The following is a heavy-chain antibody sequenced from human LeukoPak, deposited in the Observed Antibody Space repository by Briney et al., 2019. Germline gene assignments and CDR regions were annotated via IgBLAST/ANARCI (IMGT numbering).Heavy chain of an antibody. D-gene: IGHD3-10*01. CDR3: AREHYYGSLYYMDV. CDR2: IYTSGST. J-gene: IGHJ6*03. V-gene: IGHV4-4*07. Sequence: SETLSLTCTVSGYSISSGYYWSWIRQPAGKGLEWIGRIYTSGSTNYNPSLKSRVTMSVDTSKNQFSLKLSSVTAADTAVYYCAREHYYGSLYYMDVWGKGTTVTVSS. CDR1: GYSISSGYY.